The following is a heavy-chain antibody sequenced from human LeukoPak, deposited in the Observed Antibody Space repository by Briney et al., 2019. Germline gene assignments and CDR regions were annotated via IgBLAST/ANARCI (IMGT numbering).Heavy chain of an antibody. D-gene: IGHD4-23*01. J-gene: IGHJ4*02. CDR3: ATDYGGNRGAD. Sequence: SETLSLTCAVYGGSFSGYYWSWIRQPPGKGLEWIGEINHSGSTNYNPSLKSRVTISVDTSKNQFSLKLTSVTAADTAVYYCATDYGGNRGADWGQGTLVTVSS. V-gene: IGHV4-34*01. CDR1: GGSFSGYY. CDR2: INHSGST.